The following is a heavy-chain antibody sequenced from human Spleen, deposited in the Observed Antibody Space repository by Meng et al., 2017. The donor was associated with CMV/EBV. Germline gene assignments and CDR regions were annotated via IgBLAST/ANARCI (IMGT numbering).Heavy chain of an antibody. J-gene: IGHJ4*02. D-gene: IGHD3-22*01. Sequence: ASVKVSCKASGYTFTSYDINWVRQATGQGLEWMGWMNPNSGNTGYAQKFQGRVTMTRDTSISTAYMELSRLRSDDTAVYYCARDPPKGYYDNMGDYWGQGTLVTVSS. V-gene: IGHV1-8*01. CDR3: ARDPPKGYYDNMGDY. CDR2: MNPNSGNT. CDR1: GYTFTSYD.